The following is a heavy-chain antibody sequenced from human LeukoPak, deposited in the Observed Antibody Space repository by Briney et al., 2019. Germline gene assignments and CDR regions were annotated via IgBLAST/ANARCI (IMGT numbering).Heavy chain of an antibody. J-gene: IGHJ4*02. D-gene: IGHD6-19*01. Sequence: GRSLRLSCAASGFTFSSYGMHWVRQAPGKGLEGVAVISYDGSNKYYADSVKGRFTISRDNSKNTLYLQMNSLRAEDTAVYYCAKASSGWYYFDYWGQGTLVTVSS. CDR2: ISYDGSNK. CDR3: AKASSGWYYFDY. CDR1: GFTFSSYG. V-gene: IGHV3-30*18.